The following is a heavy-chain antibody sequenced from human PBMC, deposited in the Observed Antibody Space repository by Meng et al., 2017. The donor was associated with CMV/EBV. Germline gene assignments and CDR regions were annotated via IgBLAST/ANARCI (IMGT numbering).Heavy chain of an antibody. CDR2: INHSGST. J-gene: IGHJ6*02. V-gene: IGHV4-34*01. CDR3: ARAATIFEYYGMDV. Sequence: SETLSLTCAVYGGSFSGYYWSWIRQPPGKGLEWIGEINHSGSTNYNPSLKSRVTISVDTSKNQFSLKLSSVTAADTAVYYCARAATIFEYYGMDVWGQGTTVT. CDR1: GGSFSGYY. D-gene: IGHD3-3*01.